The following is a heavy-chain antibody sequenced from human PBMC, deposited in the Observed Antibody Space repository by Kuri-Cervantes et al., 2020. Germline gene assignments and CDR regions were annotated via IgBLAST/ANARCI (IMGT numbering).Heavy chain of an antibody. CDR1: GFTFSSYW. CDR2: ISSSGSTI. Sequence: GGSLRLSCAASGFTFSSYWMSWVRQAPGKGLEWVSYISSSGSTIYYADSVKGRFTISRDNAKNSLYLQMNSLRAEDTAVYYCARGRPGYSSGWYYFDYWGQGTLVTVSS. D-gene: IGHD6-19*01. J-gene: IGHJ4*02. V-gene: IGHV3-48*04. CDR3: ARGRPGYSSGWYYFDY.